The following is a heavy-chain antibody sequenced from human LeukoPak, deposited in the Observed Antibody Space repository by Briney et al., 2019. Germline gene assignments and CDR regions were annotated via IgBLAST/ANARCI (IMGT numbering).Heavy chain of an antibody. CDR1: GATFSSYA. Sequence: SAKLSCKSSGATFSSYANSWVRQAPGQGLEWMGRIMPILCIANCAHKIQGRVTITPDKTTSTAYKELSSLKSEDTAVYYWARHSLDYYYYGMDVWGQGTTVTVSS. D-gene: IGHD2-15*01. V-gene: IGHV1-69*04. CDR2: IMPILCIA. CDR3: ARHSLDYYYYGMDV. J-gene: IGHJ6*02.